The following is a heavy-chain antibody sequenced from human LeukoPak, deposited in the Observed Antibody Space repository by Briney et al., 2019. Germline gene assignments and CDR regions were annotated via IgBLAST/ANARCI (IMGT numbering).Heavy chain of an antibody. Sequence: PGGSLRLSCAASGFTFSSYSMNWVRQAPGKGLEWVSYISSSSSTIYYADSVKGRFTISRDNAKNSLYLQTNSLRAEDTAVYYCARDEVGYCSGGSCYSDVWGKGTTVTVSS. CDR3: ARDEVGYCSGGSCYSDV. CDR1: GFTFSSYS. CDR2: ISSSSSTI. V-gene: IGHV3-48*01. J-gene: IGHJ6*04. D-gene: IGHD2-15*01.